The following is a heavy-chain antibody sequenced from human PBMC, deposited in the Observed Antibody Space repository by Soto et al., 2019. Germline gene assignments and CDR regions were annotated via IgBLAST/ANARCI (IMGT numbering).Heavy chain of an antibody. J-gene: IGHJ6*02. D-gene: IGHD6-19*01. Sequence: QVQLEQSGGEVKKPGSSVKVSCKASGVTFSKFIMTWVRQAPGLGLEWVGGIIPIFGTANYAQKFQGRVTITADESTSTSYMEVNNQRSEDTAVYYCAKVRYSSPMGYYYGMDVWGQGTTVTVSS. CDR1: GVTFSKFI. V-gene: IGHV1-69*01. CDR2: IIPIFGTA. CDR3: AKVRYSSPMGYYYGMDV.